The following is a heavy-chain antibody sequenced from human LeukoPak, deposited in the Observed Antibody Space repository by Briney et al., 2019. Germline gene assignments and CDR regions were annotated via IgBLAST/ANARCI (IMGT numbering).Heavy chain of an antibody. CDR2: ISGTGGSA. V-gene: IGHV3-23*01. J-gene: IGHJ3*02. CDR1: GFIFSSYA. CDR3: VRFQVTRDAFDI. D-gene: IGHD4-11*01. Sequence: GGSLRLSCAASGFIFSSYAMSWVRQAPGKGLEWVSGISGTGGSAYYADSVKGRFAISRDNSMNTLYLQMNSLRDEDTAVYYCVRFQVTRDAFDIWGQGTMVTVSS.